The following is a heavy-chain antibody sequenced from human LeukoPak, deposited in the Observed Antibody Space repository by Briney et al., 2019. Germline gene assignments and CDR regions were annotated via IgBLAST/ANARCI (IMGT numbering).Heavy chain of an antibody. Sequence: GRSLRLSCAASGFTFSSYGMHWVRQAPGQGLEWMGIINPSGGSTSYAQKFQGRVTMTRDTSTSTVYMELSSLRSEDTAVYYCARGLYGDFFDYWGQGTLVTVSS. J-gene: IGHJ4*02. D-gene: IGHD4-17*01. CDR3: ARGLYGDFFDY. V-gene: IGHV1-46*01. CDR2: INPSGGST. CDR1: GFTFSSYG.